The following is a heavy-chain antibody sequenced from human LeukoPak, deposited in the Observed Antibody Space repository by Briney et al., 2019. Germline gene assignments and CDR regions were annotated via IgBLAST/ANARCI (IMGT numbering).Heavy chain of an antibody. V-gene: IGHV3-30-3*01. J-gene: IGHJ3*02. CDR1: GLTFSSYA. CDR2: ISYDGSNK. D-gene: IGHD2-2*01. CDR3: ARVNLLYCSSTSCPYGDAFDI. Sequence: PGRSLRLSCAASGLTFSSYAMHWVRQAPGKGLEWVAVISYDGSNKYYADSVKGRFTISRDNAKNSLYLQMNSLRAEDTAVYYCARVNLLYCSSTSCPYGDAFDIWGQGTMVTVSS.